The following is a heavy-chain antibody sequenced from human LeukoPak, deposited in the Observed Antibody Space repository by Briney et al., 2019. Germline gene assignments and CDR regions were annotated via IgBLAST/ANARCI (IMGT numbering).Heavy chain of an antibody. CDR2: IYSGGST. V-gene: IGHV3-66*02. CDR1: GFTVSSNY. D-gene: IGHD1-26*01. J-gene: IGHJ4*02. Sequence: PGGSLRLSCAASGFTVSSNYMSWVRQAPGKGLEWVSVIYSGGSTHYADSVKGRFTISRDNSKNTLYLQMNSLRAEDTAVYYCARAVGATTKYYFDYWGQGTLVTVSS. CDR3: ARAVGATTKYYFDY.